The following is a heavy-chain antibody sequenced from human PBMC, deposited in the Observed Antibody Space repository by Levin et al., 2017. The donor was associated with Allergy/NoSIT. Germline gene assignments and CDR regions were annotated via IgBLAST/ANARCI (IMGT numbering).Heavy chain of an antibody. D-gene: IGHD5-18*01. V-gene: IGHV4-34*01. CDR2: INHSGST. CDR3: ARRGYSYGYSYYYYYYMDV. J-gene: IGHJ6*03. CDR1: GGSFSGYY. Sequence: SETLSLTCAVYGGSFSGYYWSWIRQPPGKGLEWIGEINHSGSTNYNPSLKSRVTISVDTSKNQFSLKLSSVTAADTAVYYCARRGYSYGYSYYYYYYMDVWGKGTTVTVSS.